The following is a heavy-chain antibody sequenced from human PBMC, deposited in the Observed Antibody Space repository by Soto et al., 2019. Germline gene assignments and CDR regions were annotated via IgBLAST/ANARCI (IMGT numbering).Heavy chain of an antibody. CDR2: ISSSSSYI. D-gene: IGHD6-13*01. V-gene: IGHV3-21*01. CDR3: ARDGSSWRNRYFDY. J-gene: IGHJ4*02. CDR1: GFTFSSYS. Sequence: EVQLVESGEGLVKPGGSLRLSCAASGFTFSSYSMNWVRQAPGKGLEWVSSISSSSSYIYYADSVKGRFTISRDNAKNSLYLQMNSLRAEDTAVYYCARDGSSWRNRYFDYWGQGTLVTVSS.